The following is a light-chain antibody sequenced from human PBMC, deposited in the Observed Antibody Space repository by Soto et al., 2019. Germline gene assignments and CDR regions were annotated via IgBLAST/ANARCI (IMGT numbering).Light chain of an antibody. CDR3: QQYDNLPWT. CDR2: DAS. CDR1: QDITNY. J-gene: IGKJ1*01. Sequence: DIQMTQSPSSLSASVGDRVTITCQASQDITNYLNWYQQKPGKAPKLLIYDASNLETGVPSRFSGSRSGTDFTFTIISLQPEDIATYYCQQYDNLPWTFGQGTKVEIK. V-gene: IGKV1-33*01.